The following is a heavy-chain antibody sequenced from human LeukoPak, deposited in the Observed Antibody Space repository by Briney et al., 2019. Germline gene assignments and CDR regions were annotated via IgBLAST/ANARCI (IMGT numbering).Heavy chain of an antibody. J-gene: IGHJ4*02. Sequence: ASVKVSCKASGGTFSSYAISWVRQAPGQGLEWMGGIIPIFGTANYAQKFQGRVTITADKSTSTAYMELSSLRSEDTAVYYCAIELHYDFWSGDRVGYWGQGTLVTVSS. D-gene: IGHD3-3*01. V-gene: IGHV1-69*06. CDR3: AIELHYDFWSGDRVGY. CDR2: IIPIFGTA. CDR1: GGTFSSYA.